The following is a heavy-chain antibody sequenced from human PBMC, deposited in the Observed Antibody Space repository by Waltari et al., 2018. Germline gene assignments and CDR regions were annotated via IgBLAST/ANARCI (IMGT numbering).Heavy chain of an antibody. J-gene: IGHJ4*02. D-gene: IGHD6-13*01. CDR1: GFAVRRNY. CDR3: ARGLVTYTSNWFGLDY. CDR2: IYSGGST. Sequence: EVQLVESGGGLVQPGGSLRLSCAASGFAVRRNYVSWGRPAPGKGLEWVSVIYSGGSTYYADSVNGRFTISRDNSKNTLYLEMNNLRPEDTAVYYCARGLVTYTSNWFGLDYWGQGTLVTVSS. V-gene: IGHV3-66*01.